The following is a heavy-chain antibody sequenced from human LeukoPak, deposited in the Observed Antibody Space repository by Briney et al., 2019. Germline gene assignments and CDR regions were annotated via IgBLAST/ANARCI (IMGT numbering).Heavy chain of an antibody. Sequence: SENLSLNCTVSAGSISSGRYYWSWLRQPAGKGLEWIGRIYTSGSTNYNHSLKSRVTISVDASKNQFSLKVTSATSADTAVYYCARSTWYAGGWGYFNYWGQGTLVTVSS. CDR1: AGSISSGRYY. CDR3: ARSTWYAGGWGYFNY. D-gene: IGHD4-23*01. CDR2: IYTSGST. V-gene: IGHV4-61*02. J-gene: IGHJ4*02.